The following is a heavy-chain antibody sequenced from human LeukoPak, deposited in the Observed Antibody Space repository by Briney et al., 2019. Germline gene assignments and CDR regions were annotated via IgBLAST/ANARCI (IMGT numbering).Heavy chain of an antibody. Sequence: ASVKVSCKASGYTFTSSGVSWVRQAPGQGLEWMGWISGYNGNAYYPQKFKDRVIMTIDISTSTAYMDLRSLRSDDTAVYYCARDICSGPSCYSREPFDIWGQGTMVTVPS. D-gene: IGHD2-15*01. V-gene: IGHV1-18*01. CDR3: ARDICSGPSCYSREPFDI. CDR2: ISGYNGNA. CDR1: GYTFTSSG. J-gene: IGHJ3*02.